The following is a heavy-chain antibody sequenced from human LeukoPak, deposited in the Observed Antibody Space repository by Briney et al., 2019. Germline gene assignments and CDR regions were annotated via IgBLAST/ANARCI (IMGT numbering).Heavy chain of an antibody. V-gene: IGHV1-69*13. Sequence: GASVKVSCKASGGTFSSYAISWVRQAPGQGLEWMGGIIPIFGKANYAQKFQGRVTITADESTSTAYMELSSLRSEDTAVYYCARVSGTVTTWIGGWFDPWGQGTLVTVSS. CDR1: GGTFSSYA. CDR3: ARVSGTVTTWIGGWFDP. CDR2: IIPIFGKA. J-gene: IGHJ5*02. D-gene: IGHD4-11*01.